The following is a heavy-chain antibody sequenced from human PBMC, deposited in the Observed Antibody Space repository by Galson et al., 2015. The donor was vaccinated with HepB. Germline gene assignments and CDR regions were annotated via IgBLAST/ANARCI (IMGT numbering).Heavy chain of an antibody. CDR2: ISAYNGNT. CDR1: GYTFTSYG. D-gene: IGHD2-21*01. CDR3: ARDNSVGVIAPSGGMDV. Sequence: SVKVSCKASGYTFTSYGISWVRQAPGPGLEWMGWISAYNGNTNYAQKLQGRVTMTTDTSTSTAYMELRSLRSDDTAVYYCARDNSVGVIAPSGGMDVWGQGTTVTVSS. V-gene: IGHV1-18*01. J-gene: IGHJ6*02.